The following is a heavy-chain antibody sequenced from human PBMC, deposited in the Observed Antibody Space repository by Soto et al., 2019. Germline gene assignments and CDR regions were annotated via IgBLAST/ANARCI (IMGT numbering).Heavy chain of an antibody. CDR2: INSDGSST. CDR3: ESLLSSGSPFDH. D-gene: IGHD3-10*01. V-gene: IGHV3-74*01. J-gene: IGHJ4*02. CDR1: GFTFSSYW. Sequence: GGSLRLSCAASGFTFSSYWIHWVRQAPGKGLVWVSRINSDGSSTSYADSVKGRFTVSRDNAKNTLYLQMNSLRAEDTAVYYCESLLSSGSPFDHWGQGTLVTVSS.